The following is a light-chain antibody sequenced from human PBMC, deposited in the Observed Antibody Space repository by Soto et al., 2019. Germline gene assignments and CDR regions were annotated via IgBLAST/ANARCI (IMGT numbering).Light chain of an antibody. J-gene: IGLJ2*01. V-gene: IGLV2-14*03. CDR2: DVS. CDR1: SSDFGSYNY. Sequence: QAVVTQPASVSGSPGQSITISCTGTSSDFGSYNYVSWYQHHPGKAPKLIIFDVSNRPSGVSNRFSGSKSGNTASLTISGLQAEDEADYYCSSYTTRSVVFGGGTQLTVL. CDR3: SSYTTRSVV.